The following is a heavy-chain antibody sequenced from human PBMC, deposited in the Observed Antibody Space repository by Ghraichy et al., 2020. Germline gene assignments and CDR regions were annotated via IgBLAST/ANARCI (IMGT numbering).Heavy chain of an antibody. CDR3: AREGVPAASYYGMDV. D-gene: IGHD2-2*01. CDR2: INPNSGGT. CDR1: GYTFTGYY. J-gene: IGHJ6*02. Sequence: ASVKVSCKASGYTFTGYYMHWVRQAPGQGLEWMGWINPNSGGTNYAQKFQGRVTMTRDTSISTAYMELSRLRSVDTAVYYCAREGVPAASYYGMDVWGQGTTVTVSS. V-gene: IGHV1-2*02.